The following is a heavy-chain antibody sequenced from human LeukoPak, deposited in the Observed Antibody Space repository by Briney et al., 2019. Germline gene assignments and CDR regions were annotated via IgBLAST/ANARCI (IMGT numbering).Heavy chain of an antibody. Sequence: SETLFLTCTVSGGSISSYYWSWIRQPPGKGLEWIGYIYYSGSTNYDPSLKSRVTISVDTSKNQFSLKLSSVTAADTAVYYCARLTAVAGILDYWGQGTLVTVSS. D-gene: IGHD6-19*01. CDR2: IYYSGST. CDR3: ARLTAVAGILDY. V-gene: IGHV4-59*08. CDR1: GGSISSYY. J-gene: IGHJ4*02.